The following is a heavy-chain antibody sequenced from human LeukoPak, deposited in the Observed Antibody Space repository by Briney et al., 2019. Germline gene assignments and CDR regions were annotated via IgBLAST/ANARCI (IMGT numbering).Heavy chain of an antibody. D-gene: IGHD3-22*01. CDR3: ARFPEYYYDSSGYPRGPFDY. CDR2: INHSGST. J-gene: IGHJ4*02. CDR1: GGSFSGYY. Sequence: SETLSLTCAVYGGSFSGYYWSWIRQPPGKGLEWIGEINHSGSTNYNPSLKSRVTISVDTSKNQFSLKLSSVTAADTAVYYCARFPEYYYDSSGYPRGPFDYWGQGTRVTVSS. V-gene: IGHV4-34*01.